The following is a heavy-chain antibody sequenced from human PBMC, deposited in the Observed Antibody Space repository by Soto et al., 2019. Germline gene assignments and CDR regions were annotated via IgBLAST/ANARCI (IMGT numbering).Heavy chain of an antibody. CDR1: GGSISSYY. D-gene: IGHD6-13*01. CDR3: AREAGIAAAGHYYYYMDV. Sequence: SETLSLTCTASGGSISSYYWSWIRQPPGKGLEWIGYIYYSGSTNYNPSLKSRVTISVDTSKNQFSLKLSSVTAADTAVYYCAREAGIAAAGHYYYYMDVWGKGTTVTVSS. J-gene: IGHJ6*03. V-gene: IGHV4-59*01. CDR2: IYYSGST.